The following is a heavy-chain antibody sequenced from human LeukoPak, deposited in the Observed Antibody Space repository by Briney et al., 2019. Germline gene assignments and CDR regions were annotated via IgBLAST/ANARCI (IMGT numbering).Heavy chain of an antibody. J-gene: IGHJ2*01. Sequence: SETLSLTCTVSGGSISSYYWSWIRQPAGKGLEWIGRIYTSGSTNYNPSLKSRVTMSVDTSKNQFSLKLSSVTAADTAVYYCARELSYYDFWSGYIDTWYFDLWGRGTLVTVSS. CDR1: GGSISSYY. D-gene: IGHD3-3*01. V-gene: IGHV4-4*07. CDR2: IYTSGST. CDR3: ARELSYYDFWSGYIDTWYFDL.